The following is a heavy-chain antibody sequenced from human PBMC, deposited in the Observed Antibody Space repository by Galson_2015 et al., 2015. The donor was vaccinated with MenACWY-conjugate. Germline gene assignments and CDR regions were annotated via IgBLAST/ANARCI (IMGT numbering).Heavy chain of an antibody. J-gene: IGHJ5*02. CDR3: ARSGVGFGERWLDP. D-gene: IGHD3-16*01. CDR1: GFTVSTNC. CDR2: ICSGTRT. Sequence: SLRLSCAASGFTVSTNCMSWVRQAPGKGLEWVSIICSGTRTFYADSVKGRFTISGDNSQITVYLQMNSLRAEDTAMYYCARSGVGFGERWLDPWGQGTLVTVSS. V-gene: IGHV3-53*01.